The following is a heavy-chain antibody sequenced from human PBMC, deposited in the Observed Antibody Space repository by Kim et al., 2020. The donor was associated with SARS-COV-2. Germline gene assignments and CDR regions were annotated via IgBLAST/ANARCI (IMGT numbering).Heavy chain of an antibody. Sequence: GGSLRLSCAASGFTFSSYAMHWVRQAPGKGLEWVAVISYDGSNKYYADSVKGRFTISRDNSKNTLYLQMNSLRAEDTAVYYCARGDYDFWSGYNDAFDI. CDR1: GFTFSSYA. D-gene: IGHD3-3*01. V-gene: IGHV3-30-3*01. CDR3: ARGDYDFWSGYNDAFDI. J-gene: IGHJ3*02. CDR2: ISYDGSNK.